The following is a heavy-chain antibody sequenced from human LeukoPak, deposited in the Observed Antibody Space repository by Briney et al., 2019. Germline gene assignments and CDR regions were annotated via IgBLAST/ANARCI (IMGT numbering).Heavy chain of an antibody. D-gene: IGHD3-22*01. CDR1: GGSFSGYY. Sequence: SETLSLTCAVYGGSFSGYYWSWIRQPPGKGLEWIGEINHSGSTNYNPSLKSRVTISVDTSKNQFSLKLSSVTAADTAVYYCARAKYYYDSSGYYSYYFDYRGQGTLVTVSS. J-gene: IGHJ4*02. V-gene: IGHV4-34*01. CDR2: INHSGST. CDR3: ARAKYYYDSSGYYSYYFDY.